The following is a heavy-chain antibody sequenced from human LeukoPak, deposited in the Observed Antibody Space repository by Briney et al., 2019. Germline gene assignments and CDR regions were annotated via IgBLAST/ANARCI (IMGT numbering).Heavy chain of an antibody. V-gene: IGHV3-13*01. Sequence: GGSLRLSCAASGFTFSNYDMHWVRQVTGRGLEWVSSIGTAADTYYPGSVKGRFTISRENAKNSLYLQMNSLRAGDTAVYYCARGPIVGITETKGYFDYWGQGILVTVSS. CDR1: GFTFSNYD. CDR2: IGTAADT. J-gene: IGHJ4*02. D-gene: IGHD1-7*01. CDR3: ARGPIVGITETKGYFDY.